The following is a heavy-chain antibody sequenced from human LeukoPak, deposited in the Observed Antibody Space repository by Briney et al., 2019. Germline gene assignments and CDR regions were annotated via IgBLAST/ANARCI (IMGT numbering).Heavy chain of an antibody. CDR3: ARDYTLQGWFDH. CDR2: IIPIFGTA. Sequence: ASVKVSCKASGGTFSSYAISWVRQAPEQGLEWMGGIIPIFGTANYAQKFQGRVTITADESTRTAYMELTSLRCEDTDVYYCARDYTLQGWFDHWGQGTLVTVSS. D-gene: IGHD3-16*01. V-gene: IGHV1-69*13. J-gene: IGHJ5*02. CDR1: GGTFSSYA.